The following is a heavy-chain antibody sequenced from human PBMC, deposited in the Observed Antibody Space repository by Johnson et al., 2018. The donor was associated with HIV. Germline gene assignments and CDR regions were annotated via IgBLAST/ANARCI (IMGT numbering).Heavy chain of an antibody. CDR2: FIGSGGST. Sequence: VQLVESGGGVVQPGRSLRLSCAASGFTFSSYAMSWVRQAPGKGLEWVSAFIGSGGSTYYADSVKGRFTISRDNSKNPLYLQMNSLGAEDTAVYYCARGGDGSGYYFDAFDIWGQGTMVTVSS. D-gene: IGHD3-22*01. J-gene: IGHJ3*02. V-gene: IGHV3-23*04. CDR1: GFTFSSYA. CDR3: ARGGDGSGYYFDAFDI.